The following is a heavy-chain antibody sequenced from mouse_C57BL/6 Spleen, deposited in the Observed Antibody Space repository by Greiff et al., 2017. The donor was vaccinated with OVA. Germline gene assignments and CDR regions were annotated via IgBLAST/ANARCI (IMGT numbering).Heavy chain of an antibody. CDR3: ALYYGDYFDY. CDR1: GYTFTSYW. J-gene: IGHJ2*01. V-gene: IGHV1-69*01. CDR2: IDPSDSYT. D-gene: IGHD1-1*02. Sequence: QVQLQQPGAELVMPGASVKLSCKASGYTFTSYWMHWVKQRPGQGLEWIGEIDPSDSYTNYNQKFKGKSTLTVDTSSSTAYMQLSSLTSEDSAVYYCALYYGDYFDYWGQGTTLTVSS.